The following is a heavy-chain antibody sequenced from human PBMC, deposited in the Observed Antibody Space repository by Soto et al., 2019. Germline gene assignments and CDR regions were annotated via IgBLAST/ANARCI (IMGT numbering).Heavy chain of an antibody. J-gene: IGHJ3*02. CDR3: AVVRHIVVVPYAFDI. V-gene: IGHV5-10-1*01. D-gene: IGHD2-21*01. Sequence: GESLKISCKGSGYSFTSYWISWVRQMPGKGLEWMGRIGPSDSYTNYSPSFQGHVTISADKSISTAYLQWSSLKASDTAMYYCAVVRHIVVVPYAFDIWGQGTMVTVSS. CDR1: GYSFTSYW. CDR2: IGPSDSYT.